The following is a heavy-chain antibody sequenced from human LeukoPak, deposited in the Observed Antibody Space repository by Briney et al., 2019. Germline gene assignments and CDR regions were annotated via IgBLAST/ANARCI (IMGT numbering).Heavy chain of an antibody. V-gene: IGHV1-18*01. CDR2: ISAYNGST. J-gene: IGHJ4*02. CDR1: GYTFTSYG. Sequence: ASVKVSCKASGYTFTSYGISWVRQAPGQGLEWMGWISAYNGSTNYAQKFQGRVTITADKSTSTAYMELSSLRSEDTAVYYCARGYSSGWQYFDYWGQGTLVTVSS. D-gene: IGHD6-19*01. CDR3: ARGYSSGWQYFDY.